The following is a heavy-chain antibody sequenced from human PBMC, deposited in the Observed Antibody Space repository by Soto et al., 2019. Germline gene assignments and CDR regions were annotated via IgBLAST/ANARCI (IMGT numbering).Heavy chain of an antibody. Sequence: SETLSLTCTVSGGSISSSSYYWGWIRQPPGKGLEWIGSIYYSGSTYYNPSLKSRVTISVDTSKNQFSLKLSSVTAADTAGYYCARLGSLRYFDWSIDYWGQGTLVTVSS. CDR3: ARLGSLRYFDWSIDY. D-gene: IGHD3-9*01. J-gene: IGHJ4*02. CDR2: IYYSGST. V-gene: IGHV4-39*01. CDR1: GGSISSSSYY.